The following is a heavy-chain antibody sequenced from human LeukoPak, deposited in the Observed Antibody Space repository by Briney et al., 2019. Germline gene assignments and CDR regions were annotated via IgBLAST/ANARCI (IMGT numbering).Heavy chain of an antibody. CDR2: ISSSSSYI. CDR1: GFTFSSYS. D-gene: IGHD6-19*01. CDR3: ARDAPYGSPYWIFAAVADKRDY. J-gene: IGHJ4*02. V-gene: IGHV3-21*01. Sequence: PGGSLRLSCAASGFTFSSYSMNWVRQAPGKGLEWVSSISSSSSYIYYADSVKGRFTISRDNAKNSLYLQMNSLRAEDTAVYYCARDAPYGSPYWIFAAVADKRDYWGQGTLVTVSS.